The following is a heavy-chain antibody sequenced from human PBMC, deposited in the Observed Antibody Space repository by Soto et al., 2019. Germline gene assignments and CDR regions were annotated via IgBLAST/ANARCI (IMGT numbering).Heavy chain of an antibody. CDR3: ARSIDNSGYYFSTC. J-gene: IGHJ4*02. CDR1: GGSISSYS. D-gene: IGHD3-22*01. V-gene: IGHV4-59*01. Sequence: PSRNLDITSTVPGGSISSYSWTWIRQSPGKELEWIGYIRYSGSSNYNPSLKSRVAMSIDPSRNRFSPKLSSVTAADTAVYYCARSIDNSGYYFSTCWGQVTLAT. CDR2: IRYSGSS.